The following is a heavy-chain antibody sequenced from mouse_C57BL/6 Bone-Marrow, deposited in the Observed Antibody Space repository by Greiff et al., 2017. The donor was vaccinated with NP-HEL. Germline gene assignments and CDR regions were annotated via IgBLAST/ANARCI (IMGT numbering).Heavy chain of an antibody. CDR2: IYPGGGYT. CDR3: ARYRLYGSSYVGYWYFDV. Sequence: QVQLKQSGAELVRPGTSVKMSCKASGYTFTNYWIGWAKQRPGHGLEWIGDIYPGGGYTNYNEKFKGKATLTADKSSSTAYMQFSSLTSEDSAIYYCARYRLYGSSYVGYWYFDVWGTGTTVTVSS. D-gene: IGHD1-1*01. V-gene: IGHV1-63*01. CDR1: GYTFTNYW. J-gene: IGHJ1*03.